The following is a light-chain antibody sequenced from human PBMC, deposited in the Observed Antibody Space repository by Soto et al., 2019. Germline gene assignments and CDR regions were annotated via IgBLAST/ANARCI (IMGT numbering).Light chain of an antibody. CDR3: QQYGSSPLT. Sequence: EIVLTQSPGTLSLSPGERATLSCRASQSVSSSYLAWYQQKPGQAPRLLIYGASSRATGIPDRFSGSGSGTDFIFTISRLGPEDFAVYYCQQYGSSPLTFGVGTKVEIK. V-gene: IGKV3-20*01. CDR2: GAS. J-gene: IGKJ4*01. CDR1: QSVSSSY.